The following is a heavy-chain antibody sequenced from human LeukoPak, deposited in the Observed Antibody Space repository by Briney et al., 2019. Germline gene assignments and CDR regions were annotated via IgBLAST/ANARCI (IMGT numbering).Heavy chain of an antibody. CDR2: RGSDGPP. Sequence: GGSLRLSCAASGFTFSNHAVSWVRQAPGKGLEWVSARGSDGPPYYTDSLKGRFTISGDNSKNTVYLQLSSLRLEDTAVYYCASRKWVGAGYYAFDIWGQGTMVTVSS. CDR1: GFTFSNHA. D-gene: IGHD1-26*01. V-gene: IGHV3-23*01. CDR3: ASRKWVGAGYYAFDI. J-gene: IGHJ3*02.